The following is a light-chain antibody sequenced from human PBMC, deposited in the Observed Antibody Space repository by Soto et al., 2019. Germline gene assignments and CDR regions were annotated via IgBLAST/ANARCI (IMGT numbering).Light chain of an antibody. J-gene: IGKJ5*01. CDR1: QSVSSY. CDR2: DAS. CDR3: QQRSNLIT. Sequence: DSVLTQSPATLSLSPGERATLSCRASQSVSSYLAWYQQKPGQAPRLLIYDASNRATGIPARFSGSGSGTDFTLTISSLEPEDFAVYYCQQRSNLITFGQGTRLEIK. V-gene: IGKV3-11*01.